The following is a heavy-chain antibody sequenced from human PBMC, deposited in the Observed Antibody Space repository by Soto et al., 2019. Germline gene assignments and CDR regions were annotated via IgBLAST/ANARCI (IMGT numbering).Heavy chain of an antibody. J-gene: IGHJ6*02. Sequence: GASVKVSCKVSGYTLTELSMHWVRQAPGKGFEWMGGFDPEDGETIYAQKFQGRVTMTEDTSTDTAYMELSSLRSEDTAVYYCATGLRGGDYYGMDVWGQGTTVTVSS. CDR1: GYTLTELS. CDR2: FDPEDGET. D-gene: IGHD2-21*01. CDR3: ATGLRGGDYYGMDV. V-gene: IGHV1-24*01.